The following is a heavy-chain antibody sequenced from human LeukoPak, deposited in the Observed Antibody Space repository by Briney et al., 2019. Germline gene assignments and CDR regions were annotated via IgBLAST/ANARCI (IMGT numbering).Heavy chain of an antibody. J-gene: IGHJ4*02. D-gene: IGHD5-18*01. V-gene: IGHV4-59*01. CDR2: IYYSGST. CDR3: AREIQPNYYFDY. Sequence: SETLSLTCTVSGGSISSYYWSWIRQPPGKGLEWIGYIYYSGSTNYNPSLKSRVTISVDTSKNQFSLKLSSVTAADTAVYYWAREIQPNYYFDYWGQGTLVTASS. CDR1: GGSISSYY.